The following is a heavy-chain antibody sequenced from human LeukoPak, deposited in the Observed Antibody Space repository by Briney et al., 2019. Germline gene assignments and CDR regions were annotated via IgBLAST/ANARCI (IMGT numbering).Heavy chain of an antibody. J-gene: IGHJ6*02. Sequence: GASVKVSCKASGYTFTGYYMHWVRQAPGQGLEWMGWISAYNGNTNYAQKLQGRVTMTTDTSTSTAYMELRSLRSDDTAVYYCAYCSGGSCPSPMDVWGQGTTVTVSS. CDR2: ISAYNGNT. D-gene: IGHD2-15*01. V-gene: IGHV1-18*04. CDR3: AYCSGGSCPSPMDV. CDR1: GYTFTGYY.